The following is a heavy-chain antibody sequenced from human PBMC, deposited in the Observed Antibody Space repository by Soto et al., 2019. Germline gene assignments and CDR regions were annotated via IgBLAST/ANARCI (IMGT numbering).Heavy chain of an antibody. CDR1: VGTFSSYA. Sequence: ASVKVSCKASVGTFSSYAISWVRQAPGQGLEWMGGIIPIFGTANYAQKFQGRVTITADESTSTAYMELSSLRSEDTAVYYCARDPTYSSGWYREWFDPWGQGTLVTVSS. J-gene: IGHJ5*02. D-gene: IGHD6-19*01. CDR3: ARDPTYSSGWYREWFDP. CDR2: IIPIFGTA. V-gene: IGHV1-69*13.